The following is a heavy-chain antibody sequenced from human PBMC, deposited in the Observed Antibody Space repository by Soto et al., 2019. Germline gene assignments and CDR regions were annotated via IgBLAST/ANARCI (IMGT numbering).Heavy chain of an antibody. D-gene: IGHD2-2*01. Sequence: ASVKVSCKASGYTFTGYYVHWVREAPGQGLEWMGWINPETGGTSYAQKFQGRVTLSRDTSINTAYLELSRLRFDDAAVYFCARERYQVMSDGMDVWGQGTTVTVSS. J-gene: IGHJ6*02. CDR3: ARERYQVMSDGMDV. CDR2: INPETGGT. V-gene: IGHV1-2*02. CDR1: GYTFTGYY.